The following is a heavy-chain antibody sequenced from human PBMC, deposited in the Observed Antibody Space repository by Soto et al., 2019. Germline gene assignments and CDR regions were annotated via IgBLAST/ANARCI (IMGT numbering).Heavy chain of an antibody. V-gene: IGHV1-46*03. D-gene: IGHD5-18*01. CDR1: GYTFTSYY. CDR3: AKQVDTAMSSGTMDV. J-gene: IGHJ6*02. CDR2: INPSGGST. Sequence: ASVKVSCKASGYTFTSYYMHWVRQAPGQGLEWMGIINPSGGSTSYAQKFQGRVTMTRDTSTSTVYMELSSLRSEDTAVYYCAKQVDTAMSSGTMDVWGQGTTVTVSS.